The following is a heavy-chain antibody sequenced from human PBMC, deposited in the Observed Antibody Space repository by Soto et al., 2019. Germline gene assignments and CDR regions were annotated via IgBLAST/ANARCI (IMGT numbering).Heavy chain of an antibody. CDR3: ARDGGTIFGNYYYYGMDV. V-gene: IGHV1-2*02. CDR1: GYTFTGYY. J-gene: IGHJ6*02. Sequence: QVQLVQSGAEVKKPGASVKVSCKASGYTFTGYYMHWVRQAPGQGLEWMGWINPNSGGTNYAQKFQGRVTMTRDTSISTAYMELSRLRSDDTAVYYCARDGGTIFGNYYYYGMDVWGQGTTVTVSS. CDR2: INPNSGGT. D-gene: IGHD3-3*01.